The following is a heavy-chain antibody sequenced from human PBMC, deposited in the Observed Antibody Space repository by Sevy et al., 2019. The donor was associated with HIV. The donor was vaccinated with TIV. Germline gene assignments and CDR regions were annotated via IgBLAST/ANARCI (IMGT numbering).Heavy chain of an antibody. V-gene: IGHV3-7*01. Sequence: GGSLRLSCVAFGFTFSTYYMTWVRQAPGKGLEWVASLNQDGSAKYYVDSVKGRFTVSRDNAKNSLYLQMNNLRAEDTAVYYCARENLGSCGTSGCYWSWGQGTLVTISS. CDR3: ARENLGSCGTSGCYWS. J-gene: IGHJ5*02. D-gene: IGHD2-21*01. CDR2: LNQDGSAK. CDR1: GFTFSTYY.